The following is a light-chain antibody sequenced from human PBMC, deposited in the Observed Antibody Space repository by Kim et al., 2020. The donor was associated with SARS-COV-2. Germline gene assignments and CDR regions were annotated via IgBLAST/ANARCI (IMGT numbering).Light chain of an antibody. V-gene: IGKV1-5*03. CDR3: QQYNSYPWT. Sequence: DIQMTQSPSTLSASVGDRVTLTCRTSQTISTWLAWYQQKPGRAPKLLIHKSSSLQSGVPSRFSGSGSGTDFTLTVSSLQPDDFAAYYCQQYNSYPWTFGQGTKVDIK. CDR1: QTISTW. J-gene: IGKJ1*01. CDR2: KSS.